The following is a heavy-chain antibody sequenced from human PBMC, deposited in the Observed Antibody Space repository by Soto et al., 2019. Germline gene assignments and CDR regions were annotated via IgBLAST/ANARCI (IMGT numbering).Heavy chain of an antibody. CDR2: INHSGST. V-gene: IGHV4-34*01. CDR1: VVSFSGYY. D-gene: IGHD3-16*02. Sequence: SETLSLTCAVYVVSFSGYYWSCIRHPPGKWLEWIGEINHSGSTNYNPSLKSRVTISVDTSKNQFSLKLSSVTAADTAVYYCARASPLPSVTVVPPGFFAYRAQRTMVTVSS. J-gene: IGHJ4*02. CDR3: ARASPLPSVTVVPPGFFAY.